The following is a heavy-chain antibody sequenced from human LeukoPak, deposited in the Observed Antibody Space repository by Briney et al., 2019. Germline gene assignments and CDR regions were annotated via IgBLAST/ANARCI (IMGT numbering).Heavy chain of an antibody. Sequence: GGSLRLSCAASGFTFSSYGMHWVRQAPGKGLEWVAVIWYDGSNKYYADSVKGRFTISRDNSKNTLYLQMNSLRAEDTAVYYCAKRIAAAGKYYFDYWGQGTLVTVSS. CDR2: IWYDGSNK. D-gene: IGHD6-13*01. CDR1: GFTFSSYG. V-gene: IGHV3-33*06. J-gene: IGHJ4*02. CDR3: AKRIAAAGKYYFDY.